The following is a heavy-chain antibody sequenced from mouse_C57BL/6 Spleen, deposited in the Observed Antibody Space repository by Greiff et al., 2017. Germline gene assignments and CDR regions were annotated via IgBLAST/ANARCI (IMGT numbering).Heavy chain of an antibody. Sequence: EVKLMESGPELVKPGASVKIPCKASGYTFTDYNMDWVKQSHGKSLEWIGDINPNNGGTIYNQKFKGKATLTVDKSSSTAYMELRSLTSEDTAVYYCARNYYGNYDWYFDVWGTGTTVTVSS. V-gene: IGHV1-18*01. D-gene: IGHD2-1*01. CDR1: GYTFTDYN. CDR2: INPNNGGT. J-gene: IGHJ1*03. CDR3: ARNYYGNYDWYFDV.